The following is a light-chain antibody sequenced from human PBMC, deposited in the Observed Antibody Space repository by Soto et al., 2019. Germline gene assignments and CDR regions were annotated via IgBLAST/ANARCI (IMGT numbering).Light chain of an antibody. Sequence: ELALTPPPGTLSFSQGERATLSCWASQSVSSSYLAWYQQKPGQAPRLLIYGASNRATGIPDRFSGSGSGTDFTLTISRLEPEDFAVYYCQQYGNSPWTFGQGTKVDIK. V-gene: IGKV3-20*01. CDR2: GAS. J-gene: IGKJ1*01. CDR1: QSVSSSY. CDR3: QQYGNSPWT.